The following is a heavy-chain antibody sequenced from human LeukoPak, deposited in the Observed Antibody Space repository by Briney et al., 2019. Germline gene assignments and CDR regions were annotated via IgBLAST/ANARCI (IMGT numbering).Heavy chain of an antibody. V-gene: IGHV4-39*01. CDR3: AGHQNPGDIVVVPPAPDN. D-gene: IGHD2-2*01. Sequence: SETLSLTCTVSGGSLSSSSYYWGWIRQPPGKGLEWIGSIYYRVTTYYNPSLKSRVTISVDTSKNQFSLKLGSVTAADTAVYYCAGHQNPGDIVVVPPAPDNWGQGTLVTVSS. CDR2: IYYRVTT. J-gene: IGHJ4*02. CDR1: GGSLSSSSYY.